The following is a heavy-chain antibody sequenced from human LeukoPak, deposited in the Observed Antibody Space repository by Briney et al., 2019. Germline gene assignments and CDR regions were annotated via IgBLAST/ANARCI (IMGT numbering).Heavy chain of an antibody. CDR3: AKAPLTTALFDY. Sequence: GGSLRLSCAASGFTFDDHGMSWVRQAPGKGLEWVSGIKWDGGRTGYADSVKGRFTISRDNAKNSVYLQMNSLRAEDTALYYCAKAPLTTALFDYWGQGTLVTVSS. J-gene: IGHJ4*02. CDR2: IKWDGGRT. D-gene: IGHD4-17*01. V-gene: IGHV3-20*04. CDR1: GFTFDDHG.